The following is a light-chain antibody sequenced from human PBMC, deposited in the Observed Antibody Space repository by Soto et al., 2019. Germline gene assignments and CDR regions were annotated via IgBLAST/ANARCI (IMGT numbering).Light chain of an antibody. CDR3: QQYNNWPSWT. CDR1: QCLLQTNGYTY. Sequence: DIVMTQSPLSLPVTPGEPASISCRSSQCLLQTNGYTYLDWYLQKPGQAPRLLIYIASTRAAGIPARFSGSRSGTEFTLTISSLQSEDSAIYYCQQYNNWPSWTFGQGTKVDIK. V-gene: IGKV2-28*01. CDR2: IAS. J-gene: IGKJ1*01.